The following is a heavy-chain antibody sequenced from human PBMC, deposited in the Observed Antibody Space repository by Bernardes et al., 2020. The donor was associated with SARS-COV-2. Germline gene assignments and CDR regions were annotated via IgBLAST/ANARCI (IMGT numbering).Heavy chain of an antibody. CDR3: ARGPISSIDY. CDR1: GYTLTYSY. D-gene: IGHD3-10*01. Sequence: ASPKVVCKASGYTLTYSYIHWARQAPGQGFEWIGWLNPSSGVTNYAQKFQGGVTMTRDTSISTAYMELSSLRADDTAVYYCARGPISSIDYWGKGPLVTVSS. V-gene: IGHV1-2*02. CDR2: LNPSSGVT. J-gene: IGHJ4*02.